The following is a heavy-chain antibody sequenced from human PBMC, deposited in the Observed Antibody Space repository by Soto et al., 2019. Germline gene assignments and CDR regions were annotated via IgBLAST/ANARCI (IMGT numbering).Heavy chain of an antibody. D-gene: IGHD4-4*01. CDR1: GGSISSYY. Sequence: SETLCLTCTVSGGSISSYYWSWIRQPPGKGLEWIGYIYYSGSTNYNPSLKSRVTISVDTSKNQFSLKLSSVTAADTAVYYCASYSYGMDVWGQGTTVTVSS. V-gene: IGHV4-59*01. CDR2: IYYSGST. J-gene: IGHJ6*02. CDR3: ASYSYGMDV.